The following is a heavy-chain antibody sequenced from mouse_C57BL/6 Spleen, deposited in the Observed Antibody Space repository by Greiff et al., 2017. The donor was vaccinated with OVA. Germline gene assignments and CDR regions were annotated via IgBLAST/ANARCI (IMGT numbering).Heavy chain of an antibody. CDR1: GYTFTDYN. Sequence: VQLQQSGPELVKPGASVKIPCKASGYTFTDYNMDWVKQSHGKSLEWIGDINPNNGGTIYNQKFKGKATVTVDKSSSTAYMELRSLTSEDTAVYYCARWVLRPGNAMDYWGQGTSVTVSS. CDR3: ARWVLRPGNAMDY. J-gene: IGHJ4*01. D-gene: IGHD1-2*01. V-gene: IGHV1-18*01. CDR2: INPNNGGT.